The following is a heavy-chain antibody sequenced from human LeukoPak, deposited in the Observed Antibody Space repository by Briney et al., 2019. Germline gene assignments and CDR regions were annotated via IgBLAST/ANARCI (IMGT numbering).Heavy chain of an antibody. Sequence: GGSLKLSCAASGFTFSGSAIHWVRQSSGKGLDWVGPIDKKDKGYASATAYAASVKGRFTISRDDSINTAYLQMKSLKTEDTALYYCTRDSGTYNWFDPWGQGTLVTVSS. V-gene: IGHV3-73*01. D-gene: IGHD1-26*01. CDR3: TRDSGTYNWFDP. CDR2: IDKKDKGYASAT. CDR1: GFTFSGSA. J-gene: IGHJ5*02.